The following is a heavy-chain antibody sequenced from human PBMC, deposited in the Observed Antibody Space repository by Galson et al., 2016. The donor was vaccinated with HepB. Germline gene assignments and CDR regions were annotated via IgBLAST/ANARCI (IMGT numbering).Heavy chain of an antibody. D-gene: IGHD3-22*01. Sequence: SLRLSCAASAFTFSEFRINWVRQAPGKGPEWVAYISRTTTYIDYAASVRGRFIISRAKAENSLYLKMDTPRAEDTAVYHCARDLSYYDSCVSDFWGQGTLVTVSS. V-gene: IGHV3-21*01. CDR1: AFTFSEFR. CDR2: ISRTTTYI. CDR3: ARDLSYYDSCVSDF. J-gene: IGHJ4*02.